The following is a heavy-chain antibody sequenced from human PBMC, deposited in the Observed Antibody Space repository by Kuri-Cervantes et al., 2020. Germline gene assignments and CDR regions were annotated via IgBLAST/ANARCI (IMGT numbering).Heavy chain of an antibody. CDR1: GFTFDDYA. CDR2: ISWNSGSI. J-gene: IGHJ4*02. Sequence: LSLTCAASGFTFDDYAMHWVRHAPGKGLEWVSGISWNSGSIGYADSVKGRFTISRDNAKNSLYLQMNSLRAEDTAVYYCAKDADSSPYYFDYWGQGTLVTVS. D-gene: IGHD6-19*01. CDR3: AKDADSSPYYFDY. V-gene: IGHV3-9*01.